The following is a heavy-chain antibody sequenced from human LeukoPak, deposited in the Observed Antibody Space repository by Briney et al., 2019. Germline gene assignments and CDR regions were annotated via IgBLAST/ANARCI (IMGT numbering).Heavy chain of an antibody. CDR2: VNHSGST. CDR3: ARGLVGYYYYMDV. V-gene: IGHV4-34*01. J-gene: IGHJ6*03. CDR1: GGSFSGYY. D-gene: IGHD6-6*01. Sequence: SETLSPTCAVYGGSFSGYYWSWIRQPPGKGLEWIGEVNHSGSTNYNPSLKSRVTISVDTSKNQFSLKLSSVTAADTAVYYCARGLVGYYYYMDVWGKGTTVTVSS.